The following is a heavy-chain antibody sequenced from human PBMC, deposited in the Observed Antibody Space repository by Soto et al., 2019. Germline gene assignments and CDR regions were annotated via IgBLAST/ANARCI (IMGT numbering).Heavy chain of an antibody. CDR2: IYYSGST. V-gene: IGHV4-31*03. CDR1: GGSISSGGYY. J-gene: IGHJ6*03. CDR3: ARELRFNSYMDV. Sequence: HSETLSLTCTVSGGSISSGGYYWSWIRQHPGKGLEWIGYIYYSGSTYCNPSLKSRVTISVDTSKNQFSLKLSSVTAADTAVYYCARELRFNSYMDVWGKGTTVTVSS.